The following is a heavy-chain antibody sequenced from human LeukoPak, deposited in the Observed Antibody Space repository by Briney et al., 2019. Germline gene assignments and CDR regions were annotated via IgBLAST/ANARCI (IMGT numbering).Heavy chain of an antibody. CDR3: ARDRYGGYIDY. V-gene: IGHV4-59*01. CDR2: IYYSRST. D-gene: IGHD1-26*01. Sequence: SETLSLTCTVSGGSISSYYWSWIRQPPGKGLEWIGYIYYSRSTNYNPSLKSRVTISVDTSKNQFSLKLSSVTAADTAVYYCARDRYGGYIDYWGQGTLVTVSS. J-gene: IGHJ4*02. CDR1: GGSISSYY.